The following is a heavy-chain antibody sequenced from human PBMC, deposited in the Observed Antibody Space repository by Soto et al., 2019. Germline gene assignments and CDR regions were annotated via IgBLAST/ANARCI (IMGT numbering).Heavy chain of an antibody. CDR2: IYSSGST. V-gene: IGHV4-39*01. CDR1: GDSRSSNPDS. Sequence: QLQLQESGPGPVKPSETLSLTGTVSGDSRSSNPDSWGCIRQPTGRGLAWIGSIYSSGSTYYNPSLKSRVTISVDRSNNQFSLKLSSVTAADTALYYCARHLWGSVEFDYWGQGTLVTVCS. CDR3: ARHLWGSVEFDY. D-gene: IGHD3-10*01. J-gene: IGHJ4*02.